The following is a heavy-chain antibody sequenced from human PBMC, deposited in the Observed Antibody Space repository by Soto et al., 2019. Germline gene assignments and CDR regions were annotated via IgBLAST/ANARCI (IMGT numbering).Heavy chain of an antibody. CDR1: GGTISSGGYY. V-gene: IGHV4-31*03. Sequence: SETLSLPCTVSGGTISSGGYYWSWISQHPGKGLEWIGYIYYSGSTYYNPSLKSRVTISVDTSKNQLSLNLRSVTVADTAVYYCARGGIAGHWFDPWGQGILVTVSS. CDR2: IYYSGST. D-gene: IGHD6-13*01. CDR3: ARGGIAGHWFDP. J-gene: IGHJ5*02.